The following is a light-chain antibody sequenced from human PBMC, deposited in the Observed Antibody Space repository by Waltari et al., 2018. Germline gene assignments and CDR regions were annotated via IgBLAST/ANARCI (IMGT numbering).Light chain of an antibody. V-gene: IGKV3-11*01. CDR1: QRVSSY. Sequence: EIVLTQSPATLSWSPGERATLSCRASQRVSSYLAWYQHKPGQAPRLLIYDASNRATGIPARFSGSGSGTDFTLTISSLEPEDFAVYCCQQRSNWPTFGGGTKVEIK. CDR2: DAS. CDR3: QQRSNWPT. J-gene: IGKJ4*01.